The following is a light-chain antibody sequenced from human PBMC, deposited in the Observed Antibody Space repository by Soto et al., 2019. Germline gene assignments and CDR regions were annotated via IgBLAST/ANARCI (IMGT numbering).Light chain of an antibody. J-gene: IGLJ2*01. CDR2: RDS. CDR1: NIGSKN. Sequence: SYELTQPLSVSVALGQTARITCGGNNIGSKNVHWYQQKPGQAPVLVIYRDSNRPSGIPERFSGSNSGNTATLTISRAQAGDEADYYCQVWDSRVVFGGGTNLTVL. CDR3: QVWDSRVV. V-gene: IGLV3-9*01.